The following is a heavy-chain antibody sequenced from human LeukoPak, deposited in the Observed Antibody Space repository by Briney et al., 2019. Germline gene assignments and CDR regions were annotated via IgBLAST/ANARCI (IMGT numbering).Heavy chain of an antibody. CDR2: IPYDGSNK. V-gene: IGHV3-30*04. CDR3: AKTQLSGSGTIDY. CDR1: GFTFSSYA. D-gene: IGHD3-10*01. Sequence: PGGSLRLSCTASGFTFSSYAMHWVRQAPGEGLEWVAVIPYDGSNKYYIDSVKGRFTISRENSKNKLYLQMNSLRVEDTAVYYCAKTQLSGSGTIDYWGQGTLVTVSS. J-gene: IGHJ4*02.